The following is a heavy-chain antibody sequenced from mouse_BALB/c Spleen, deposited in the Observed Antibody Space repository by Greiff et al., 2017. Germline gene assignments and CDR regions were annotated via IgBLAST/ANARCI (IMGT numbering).Heavy chain of an antibody. CDR1: GYTFTSYW. V-gene: IGHV1S41*01. D-gene: IGHD1-1*01. J-gene: IGHJ2*01. Sequence: DLVKPGASVKLSCKASGYTFTSYWINWIKQRPGQGLEWIGRIAPGSGSTYYNEMFKGKATLTVDTSSSTAYIQLSSLSSEDSAVYVCAREGDYYGSSFYYFDYWGQGTTLTVSA. CDR3: AREGDYYGSSFYYFDY. CDR2: IAPGSGST.